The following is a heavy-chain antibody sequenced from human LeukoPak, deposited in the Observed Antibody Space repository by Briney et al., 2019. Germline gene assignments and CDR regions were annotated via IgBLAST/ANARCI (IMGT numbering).Heavy chain of an antibody. D-gene: IGHD3-16*01. J-gene: IGHJ5*02. CDR3: ARDFRGP. CDR2: IYYSGST. Sequence: SETLPLTCTVSGGSISSYYWSWIRQPPGKGLEWIGYIYYSGSTNYNPSLKSRVTISVDTSKNQFSLKLSSVTAADTAVYYCARDFRGPWGQGTLVTVSS. V-gene: IGHV4-59*01. CDR1: GGSISSYY.